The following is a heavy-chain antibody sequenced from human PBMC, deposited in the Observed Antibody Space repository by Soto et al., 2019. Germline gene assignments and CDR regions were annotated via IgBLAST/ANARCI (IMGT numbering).Heavy chain of an antibody. CDR1: GFTFSGCA. D-gene: IGHD1-26*01. V-gene: IGHV3-23*01. J-gene: IGHJ4*02. CDR3: AKEGRESYARG. Sequence: GGSLRLSCVASGFTFSGCAMSWVRQAPGKGLEWVSAISGSGGGTYYADSVKGRITISRDNSKNTLYLQMNSLRVEDTAVYYCAKEGRESYARGWGQGTLVTVSS. CDR2: ISGSGGGT.